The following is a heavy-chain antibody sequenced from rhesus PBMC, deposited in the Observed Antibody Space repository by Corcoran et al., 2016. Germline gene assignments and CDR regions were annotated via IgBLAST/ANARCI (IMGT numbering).Heavy chain of an antibody. V-gene: IGHV2-174*01. J-gene: IGHJ4*01. CDR2: MYWDDDK. Sequence: QVTLKESGPALVKPTQTLTLTCTFSGFSLTTSGMGVGLIRQTPGKALEWLALMYWDDDKRYSTSLESALTISKDTSKNQIVLTMTNMDPVDTATYYCARGGYFDYWGQGVLVTVSS. CDR3: ARGGYFDY. CDR1: GFSLTTSGMG.